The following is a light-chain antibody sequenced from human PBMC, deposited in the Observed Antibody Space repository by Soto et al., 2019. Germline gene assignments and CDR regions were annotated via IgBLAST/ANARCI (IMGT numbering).Light chain of an antibody. CDR2: ATS. J-gene: IGKJ5*01. CDR3: QHNYGTPA. CDR1: QTISSP. Sequence: DIQMTQFPSSLSSSVGDRVTITCRASQTISSPLSWYQQKPGKVPELLIYATSRLQNGVPSRFSGSSSGPDFIITITSLQPEYFATYYCQHNYGTPAFGQGTRVETK. V-gene: IGKV1-39*01.